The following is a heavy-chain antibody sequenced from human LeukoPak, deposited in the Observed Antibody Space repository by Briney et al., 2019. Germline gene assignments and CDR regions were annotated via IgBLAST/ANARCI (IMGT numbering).Heavy chain of an antibody. J-gene: IGHJ6*02. CDR2: LSGSGGST. CDR1: GFTFSTYA. CDR3: AKDLSYGMDV. V-gene: IGHV3-23*01. Sequence: PGGSLRLSCAASGFTFSTYAMSWVRQAPGKGLEWVSALSGSGGSTYYADSVKGRFTVSRDNSKNTLYLQMNSLRADDTAVYYCAKDLSYGMDVWGQGTTVTVSS.